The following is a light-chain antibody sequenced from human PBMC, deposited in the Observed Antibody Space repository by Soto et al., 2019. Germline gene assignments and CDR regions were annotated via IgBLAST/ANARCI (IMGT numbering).Light chain of an antibody. V-gene: IGKV1-33*01. CDR2: DAS. J-gene: IGKJ4*01. Sequence: DIQMTQSPSSLSASVGDRVTITCQASQDIKNYLNWYQQKPGKAPNLLIYDASNLKTGVPSRFSGSGAGTHFTFTISRLQPEDVATYYCQHYDHLPPLSFGGGTKVEI. CDR1: QDIKNY. CDR3: QHYDHLPPLS.